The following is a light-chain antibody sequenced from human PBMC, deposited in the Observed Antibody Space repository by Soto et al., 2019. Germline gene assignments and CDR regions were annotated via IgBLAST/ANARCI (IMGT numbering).Light chain of an antibody. Sequence: EIVLTQSPGTLSLSPGERATLSCRASQSVRNNYLAWYQQRPGQAPRLLIYAASSRATGIPDRFSGSGSGTDFTLTISRLEPEDFAVYYCQQRSNWPPSWTFGQGTKVDNK. V-gene: IGKV3D-20*02. CDR3: QQRSNWPPSWT. CDR2: AAS. J-gene: IGKJ1*01. CDR1: QSVRNNY.